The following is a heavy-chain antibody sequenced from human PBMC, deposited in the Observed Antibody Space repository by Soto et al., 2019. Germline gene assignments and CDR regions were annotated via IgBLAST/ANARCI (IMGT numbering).Heavy chain of an antibody. Sequence: EVQLLESGGGLVQPGGSLRLSCAASGFTFSSYAMSWVRQAPGKGLEWVSAISGSGGSTYYADSVKGRFTISRDNSKNTLYLQMNSLRAEDTAVYYCANEKIAVAGIGVAFDIWGQGTMVTVSS. J-gene: IGHJ3*02. D-gene: IGHD6-19*01. CDR3: ANEKIAVAGIGVAFDI. CDR1: GFTFSSYA. CDR2: ISGSGGST. V-gene: IGHV3-23*01.